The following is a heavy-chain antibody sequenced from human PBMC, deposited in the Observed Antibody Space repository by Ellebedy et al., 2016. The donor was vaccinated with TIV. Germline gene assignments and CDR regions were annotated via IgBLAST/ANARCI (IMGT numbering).Heavy chain of an antibody. Sequence: AASVKVSCKASGGTFSSYAISWVRQAPGQGLEWMGGIIPIFGTANYAQKFQGRVTITADESTSTAYMELSSLRSEDTAVYYCARDPYCSGGSCLHFDYWGQGTLVTVSS. CDR2: IIPIFGTA. J-gene: IGHJ4*02. D-gene: IGHD2-15*01. V-gene: IGHV1-69*13. CDR1: GGTFSSYA. CDR3: ARDPYCSGGSCLHFDY.